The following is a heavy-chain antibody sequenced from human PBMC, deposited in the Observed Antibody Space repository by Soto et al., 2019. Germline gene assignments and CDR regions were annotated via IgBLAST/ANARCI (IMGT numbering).Heavy chain of an antibody. CDR2: IYWNDDK. Sequence: SGATLVNPTQTLTLTCTFSGFSLTNSGVGVGWIRQPPGEALEWLALIYWNDDKRYSPSLKSRLTITRDPSNNQVVLTMTNMDPVDTATYYCAHSGGAAYYYYAMDVWGQGTTVTVSS. CDR3: AHSGGAAYYYYAMDV. J-gene: IGHJ6*02. V-gene: IGHV2-5*01. CDR1: GFSLTNSGVG. D-gene: IGHD3-10*01.